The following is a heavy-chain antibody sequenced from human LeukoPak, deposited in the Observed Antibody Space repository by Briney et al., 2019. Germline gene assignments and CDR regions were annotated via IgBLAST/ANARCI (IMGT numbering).Heavy chain of an antibody. CDR2: IYPDDSDI. CDR1: GYSFSNYW. V-gene: IGHV5-51*01. Sequence: GESLKISCKASGYSFSNYWIAWVRQMPGKGLEWMGIIYPDDSDIRYSPSFQGQVTISADKSISTAYLQWSSLRASDTAMYYCARQDTPLALFDPWGQGTLVTVSS. J-gene: IGHJ5*02. CDR3: ARQDTPLALFDP.